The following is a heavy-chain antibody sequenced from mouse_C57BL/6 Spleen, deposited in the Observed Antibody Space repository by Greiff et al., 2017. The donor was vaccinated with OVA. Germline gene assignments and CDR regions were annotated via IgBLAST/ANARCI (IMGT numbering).Heavy chain of an antibody. V-gene: IGHV5-9-1*02. CDR3: TRDRSNYPAY. CDR2: ISSGGDYI. D-gene: IGHD2-5*01. Sequence: EVKLVESGEGLVKPGGSLKLSCAASGFTFSSYAMSWVRQTPEKRLEWVAYISSGGDYIYYADTVKGRFTISRDNARNTLYLQMSSLKSEDTAMYYCTRDRSNYPAYWGQGTLVTVSA. J-gene: IGHJ3*01. CDR1: GFTFSSYA.